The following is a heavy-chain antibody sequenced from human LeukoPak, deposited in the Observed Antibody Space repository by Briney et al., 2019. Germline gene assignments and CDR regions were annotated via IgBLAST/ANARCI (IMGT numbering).Heavy chain of an antibody. J-gene: IGHJ4*02. CDR2: ISSSGSTI. V-gene: IGHV3-11*04. CDR1: GGSISSSGYY. D-gene: IGHD6-6*01. CDR3: ARGRSSRGY. Sequence: LSLTCTVSGGSISSSGYYWGWIRQAPGKGLEWVSYISSSGSTIYYADSVKGRFTISRDNAKNSLYLQMNSLRAEDTAVYYCARGRSSRGYWGQGTLVTVSS.